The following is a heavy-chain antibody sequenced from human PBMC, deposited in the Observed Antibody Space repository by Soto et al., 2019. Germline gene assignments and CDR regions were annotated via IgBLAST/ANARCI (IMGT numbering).Heavy chain of an antibody. V-gene: IGHV1-2*04. CDR2: INPNSGGT. Sequence: QVQLVQSGAEVKKPGASVKVSCKASGYTFTGYYMHWVRQAPGQGLEWMGWINPNSGGTNYAQKFQGWVTMTRHTSISTAYMELSRLRSDDTAVYYCARVPRYCSGGSCSYFDYWGQGTLVTVSS. D-gene: IGHD2-15*01. J-gene: IGHJ4*02. CDR3: ARVPRYCSGGSCSYFDY. CDR1: GYTFTGYY.